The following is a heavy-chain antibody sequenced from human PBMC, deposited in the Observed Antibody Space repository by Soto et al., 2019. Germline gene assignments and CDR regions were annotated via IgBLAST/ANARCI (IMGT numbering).Heavy chain of an antibody. J-gene: IGHJ4*02. Sequence: EVQVVESGGGLVQPGGSLRLSCAASGFTFNGYWMSWVRQAPGKGREWLASIKQDGSEIYYVDSVKGQFTIYRDNAKNSLYLQMNSLRAEDTAVYYCARDLYQIATRTRPFDYWGQGTLVTVSS. CDR1: GFTFNGYW. CDR2: IKQDGSEI. V-gene: IGHV3-7*03. CDR3: ARDLYQIATRTRPFDY. D-gene: IGHD6-6*01.